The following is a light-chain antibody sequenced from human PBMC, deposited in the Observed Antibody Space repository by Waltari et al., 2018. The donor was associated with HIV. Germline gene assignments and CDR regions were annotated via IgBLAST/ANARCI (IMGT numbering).Light chain of an antibody. Sequence: QSVLTQPPSASATPGQRVTISCSGSSSNIGNYYVHWYQQLPGATPKLLIFRNNRRPSGVPDRFSGSKSGTSASLAISGLRSEDEADYYCATWDDSLSGVVFGGGTKLTVL. V-gene: IGLV1-47*01. CDR1: SSNIGNYY. CDR3: ATWDDSLSGVV. CDR2: RNN. J-gene: IGLJ2*01.